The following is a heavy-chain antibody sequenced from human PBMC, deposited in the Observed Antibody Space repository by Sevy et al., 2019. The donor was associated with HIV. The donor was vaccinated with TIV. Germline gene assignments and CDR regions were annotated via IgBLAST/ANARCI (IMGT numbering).Heavy chain of an antibody. D-gene: IGHD2-21*01. CDR3: VKEGGGEGGDH. J-gene: IGHJ4*02. CDR2: IQYDGSNK. V-gene: IGHV3-30*02. Sequence: GGSLRLSCAASGFSFSSYGMHWVRQAPGKGLEWMSYIQYDGSNKDYADSVKGRFTISRDNSKNTLYLQMNSLRVEDTAVFYWVKEGGGEGGDHWGQGTLLTVSS. CDR1: GFSFSSYG.